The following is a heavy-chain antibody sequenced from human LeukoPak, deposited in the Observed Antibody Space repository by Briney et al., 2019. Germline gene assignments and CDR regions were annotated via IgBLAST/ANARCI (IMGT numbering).Heavy chain of an antibody. CDR3: ARGLRYFGWLYES. J-gene: IGHJ5*02. V-gene: IGHV4-61*02. CDR1: GGSSSSRSYY. Sequence: PSETLSLXCTVSGGSSSSRSYYWSWIRQPAGKGLEWIGRIDTSGITNFNPSLKSRVTISVDTSKNQFSLRLSSVTAADTAVYYCARGLRYFGWLYESWGQGSLVTVSS. D-gene: IGHD3-9*01. CDR2: IDTSGIT.